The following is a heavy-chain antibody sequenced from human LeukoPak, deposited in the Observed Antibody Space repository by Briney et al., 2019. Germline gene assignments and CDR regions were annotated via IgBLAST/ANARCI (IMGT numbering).Heavy chain of an antibody. CDR3: AKKRAGDRFDS. V-gene: IGHV4-59*01. Sequence: SETLSLTCTVSGGSFTPYYWNWFRQPPGKILEWIGYIYYTGTTNYNPSLKSRVTMSVDTSKNQFSLKLTSVTPADTAMYYCAKKRAGDRFDSWGQGTLVTVSS. CDR2: IYYTGTT. D-gene: IGHD7-27*01. J-gene: IGHJ4*02. CDR1: GGSFTPYY.